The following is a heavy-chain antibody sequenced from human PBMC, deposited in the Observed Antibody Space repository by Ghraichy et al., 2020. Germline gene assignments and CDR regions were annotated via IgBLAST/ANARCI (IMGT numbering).Heavy chain of an antibody. J-gene: IGHJ5*02. V-gene: IGHV1-46*01. D-gene: IGHD3-3*01. CDR2: INPSGGST. Sequence: ASVKVSCKASGYTFTSYYMHWVRQAPGQGLEWMGIINPSGGSTSYAQKFQGRVTMTRDTSTSTVYMELSSLRSEDTAVYYCAVLRFLEWSDNWFDPWGQGTLVTVSS. CDR3: AVLRFLEWSDNWFDP. CDR1: GYTFTSYY.